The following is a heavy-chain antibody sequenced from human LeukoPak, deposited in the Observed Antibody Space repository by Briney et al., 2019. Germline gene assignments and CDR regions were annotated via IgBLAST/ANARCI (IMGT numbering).Heavy chain of an antibody. CDR3: ARRIAAAGAFDY. D-gene: IGHD6-13*01. V-gene: IGHV5-51*01. J-gene: IGHJ4*02. Sequence: GESLKISCQGSGYSFTSSWIGWVRQMPGKGLEWMGIIYPGDSETTYSPSFQGQVTFSADKSISTAYLLWSSLKASDTAMYYCARRIAAAGAFDYWGQGTLVTVSS. CDR1: GYSFTSSW. CDR2: IYPGDSET.